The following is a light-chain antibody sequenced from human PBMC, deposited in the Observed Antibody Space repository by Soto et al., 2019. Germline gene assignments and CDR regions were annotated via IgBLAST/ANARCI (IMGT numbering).Light chain of an antibody. CDR1: QSVSSN. Sequence: EIVMTQSPATLSVSPGERATLSCRASQSVSSNLAWFQQKPGQGPSLLIYGASTRATGVPARFSGSGSGTEFTLTISSLQSEDFATYYCQQYNSYPVTFGGGTKVE. V-gene: IGKV3-15*01. CDR3: QQYNSYPVT. J-gene: IGKJ4*01. CDR2: GAS.